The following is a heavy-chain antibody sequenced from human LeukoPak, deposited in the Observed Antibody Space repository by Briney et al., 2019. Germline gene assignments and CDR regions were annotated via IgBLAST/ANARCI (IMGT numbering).Heavy chain of an antibody. Sequence: GASVKVSCKASGYTFTGYGISWVRQAPGQGLEWMGWISAYNGNTNYTQKLQGRVTMTTDTSTSTAYMELRSLRSDDTAVYYCASVKVSSIAALDWFDPWGQGTLVTVSS. CDR1: GYTFTGYG. J-gene: IGHJ5*02. CDR2: ISAYNGNT. CDR3: ASVKVSSIAALDWFDP. D-gene: IGHD6-6*01. V-gene: IGHV1-18*01.